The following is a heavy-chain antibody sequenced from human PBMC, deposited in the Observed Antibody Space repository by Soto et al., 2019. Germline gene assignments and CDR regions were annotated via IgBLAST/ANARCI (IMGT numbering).Heavy chain of an antibody. D-gene: IGHD6-13*01. Sequence: EVQLLESGGGLVQPGGSLRLSCAASGFTFSSYAMSWVRQTPGKGLEWVSAISGSGGSTYYADSVKGRFTISRDNSKNTLYLQMNSLRAEDTAVYYCAKVIAAAGKPTSLWGQGTLVTVSS. CDR2: ISGSGGST. CDR3: AKVIAAAGKPTSL. CDR1: GFTFSSYA. V-gene: IGHV3-23*01. J-gene: IGHJ4*02.